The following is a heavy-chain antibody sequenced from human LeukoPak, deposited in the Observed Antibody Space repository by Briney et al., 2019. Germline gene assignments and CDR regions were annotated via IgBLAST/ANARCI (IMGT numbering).Heavy chain of an antibody. J-gene: IGHJ4*02. CDR3: ARDSSGWTGSYFDY. CDR1: GGSISSYY. V-gene: IGHV4-59*12. D-gene: IGHD6-19*01. Sequence: SETLSLTCTVSGGSISSYYWSWIRQPPGKGLEWIGSIYYSGSTYYNPSLMGRVTISVDTSKNQFSLKLSSMTAADTAVYYCARDSSGWTGSYFDYWGQGTLVTVSS. CDR2: IYYSGST.